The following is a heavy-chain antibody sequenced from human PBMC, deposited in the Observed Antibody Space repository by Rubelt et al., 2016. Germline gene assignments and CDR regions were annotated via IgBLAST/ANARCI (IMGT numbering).Heavy chain of an antibody. CDR2: SWNSGSI. Sequence: SWNSGSIGYADSVKGRFTISRDNAKNSLYLQMNSLRAEDTAVYYCARELLESATDYGMDVWGQGTTVTVSS. D-gene: IGHD3-3*01. V-gene: IGHV3-9*01. CDR3: ARELLESATDYGMDV. J-gene: IGHJ6*02.